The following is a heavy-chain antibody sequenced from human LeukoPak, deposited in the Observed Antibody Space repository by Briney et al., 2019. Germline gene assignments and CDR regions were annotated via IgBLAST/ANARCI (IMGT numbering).Heavy chain of an antibody. Sequence: SETLSLTCTVSGDSISKSLYYWAWIRQPPGKGLEWIASIYYGGNTYYNPSLKSRVTMSVDTSKNQFSLKLSSVTAADTAVYYCARSYYYGSGSYYPTTNWFDPWGQGTLVTVSS. J-gene: IGHJ5*02. V-gene: IGHV4-39*07. CDR2: IYYGGNT. CDR1: GDSISKSLYY. CDR3: ARSYYYGSGSYYPTTNWFDP. D-gene: IGHD3-10*01.